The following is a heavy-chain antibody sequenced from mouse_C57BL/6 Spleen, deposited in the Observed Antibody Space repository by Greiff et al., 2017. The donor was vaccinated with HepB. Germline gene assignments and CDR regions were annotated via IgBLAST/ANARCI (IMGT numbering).Heavy chain of an antibody. CDR1: GFTFSSYG. V-gene: IGHV5-6*01. Sequence: EVKLVESGGDLVKPGGSLKLSCAASGFTFSSYGMSWVRQTPDKRLEWVATISSGGSYTYYPDSVKGRFTISRDNAKNTLYLQMSSLKSEDTAMYYCARSYYSAYWYFDVWGTGTTVTVSS. D-gene: IGHD2-12*01. CDR3: ARSYYSAYWYFDV. J-gene: IGHJ1*03. CDR2: ISSGGSYT.